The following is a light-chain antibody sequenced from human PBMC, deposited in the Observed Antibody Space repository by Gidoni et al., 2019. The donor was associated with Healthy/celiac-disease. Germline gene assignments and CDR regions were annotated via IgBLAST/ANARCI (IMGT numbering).Light chain of an antibody. Sequence: ETVLTQSPGTLSLSPGERATLSCRASQSGSSSYLAWYQQKPGQAPRLLIYGASSVATGIPDRFSGSGSGTDFTLTISRLEPEDFAMYYCQQYDSSLYTFGQGTKLEIK. V-gene: IGKV3-20*01. CDR3: QQYDSSLYT. CDR1: QSGSSSY. CDR2: GAS. J-gene: IGKJ2*01.